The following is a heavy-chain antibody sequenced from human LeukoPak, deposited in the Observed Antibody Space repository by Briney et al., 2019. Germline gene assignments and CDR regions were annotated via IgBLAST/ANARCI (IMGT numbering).Heavy chain of an antibody. D-gene: IGHD1-1*01. CDR2: INAGNGNT. Sequence: GASVKVSCKASGYTFTSYAMHWVRQAPGQRLEWMGWINAGNGNTKYSQKFQGRVTITRDTSASTAYMELSSLRSEDTAVYYCARRPLVGWKDFDYWGQGTLVTVSS. CDR3: ARRPLVGWKDFDY. J-gene: IGHJ4*02. V-gene: IGHV1-3*01. CDR1: GYTFTSYA.